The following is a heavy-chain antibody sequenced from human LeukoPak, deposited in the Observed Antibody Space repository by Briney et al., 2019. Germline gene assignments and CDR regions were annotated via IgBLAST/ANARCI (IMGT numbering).Heavy chain of an antibody. CDR1: GFTFSSYA. V-gene: IGHV3-30-3*01. D-gene: IGHD3-22*01. J-gene: IGHJ4*02. CDR3: ARGQNPLIVVVINGYFDY. Sequence: PGGSLRLSCAASGFTFSSYAMHWVRQAPGKGLEWVAVISYDGSNKYYADSVKGRFTISRDNSKNTLYLQMNSLRAEDTAVYYCARGQNPLIVVVINGYFDYWGQGTLVTVSS. CDR2: ISYDGSNK.